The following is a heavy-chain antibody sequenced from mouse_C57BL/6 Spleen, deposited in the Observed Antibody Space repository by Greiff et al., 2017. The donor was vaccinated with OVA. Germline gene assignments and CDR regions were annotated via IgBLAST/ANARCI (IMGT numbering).Heavy chain of an antibody. Sequence: EVQLKQSGPELVKPGASVKISCKASGYSFTDYNMNWVKQSNGKSLEWIGVINPNYGTTSYNQKFKGKATLTVDQSSSTAYMQLNSLTSEDSAVYYCADYGSSYVKGYFDVWGTGTTVTVSS. CDR1: GYSFTDYN. CDR2: INPNYGTT. J-gene: IGHJ1*03. V-gene: IGHV1-39*01. D-gene: IGHD1-1*01. CDR3: ADYGSSYVKGYFDV.